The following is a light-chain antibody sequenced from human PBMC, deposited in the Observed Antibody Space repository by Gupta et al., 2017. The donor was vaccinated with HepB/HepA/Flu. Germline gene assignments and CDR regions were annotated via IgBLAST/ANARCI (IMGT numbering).Light chain of an antibody. CDR1: SSSIGINT. CDR2: GNN. CDR3: ASGEDSLSGML. Sequence: QSVLTQPPSPHGTPAPRATIAPSGSSSSIGINTVNWYQQLPGTAPKLLIYGNNERPSGVPDRFSGSKSGTSASLAISGLQSEDDADYYCASGEDSLSGMLFGGGTKLTVL. V-gene: IGLV1-44*01. J-gene: IGLJ2*01.